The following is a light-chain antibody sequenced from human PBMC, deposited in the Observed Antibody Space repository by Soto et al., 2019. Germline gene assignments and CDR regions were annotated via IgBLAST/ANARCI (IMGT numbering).Light chain of an antibody. CDR2: EVS. CDR3: GSYTSSTTSYV. CDR1: SSDVGGYNY. V-gene: IGLV2-14*01. Sequence: QSALTQPASVSGSPGQSITISCTGTSSDVGGYNYVSWYQQHPGKAPKLMIYEVSNRPSGVSNRFSGSKSGNTASLTISGLQAEDEADYYCGSYTSSTTSYVFGTGTQLTVL. J-gene: IGLJ1*01.